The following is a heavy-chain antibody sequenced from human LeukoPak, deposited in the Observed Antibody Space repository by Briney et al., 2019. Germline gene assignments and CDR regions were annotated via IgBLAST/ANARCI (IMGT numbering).Heavy chain of an antibody. CDR3: AKEYYDILTGSYYFDY. J-gene: IGHJ4*02. Sequence: GGSLRLSCAASGFTVSSNYMSWVRQAPGKGLEWVSVIYSGGSTYYADSVKGRFTISRDNSKNTLYLQMNSLRAEDTAVYYCAKEYYDILTGSYYFDYWGQGTLVTVSS. D-gene: IGHD3-9*01. V-gene: IGHV3-53*01. CDR1: GFTVSSNY. CDR2: IYSGGST.